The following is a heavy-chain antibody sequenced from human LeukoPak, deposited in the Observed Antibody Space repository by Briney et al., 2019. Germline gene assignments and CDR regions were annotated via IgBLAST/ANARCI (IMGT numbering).Heavy chain of an antibody. D-gene: IGHD3-9*01. Sequence: GSLRLSCAASGFGFSSYAMHWVRQTPGKGLEWLALISYDGSNQHYAPSVKGRFTISRDNAKNTVDLQMNSLRPEDTAVYYCAKDHYVLRTFGWPRDWGQGTLVMVSS. CDR1: GFGFSSYA. J-gene: IGHJ4*02. CDR3: AKDHYVLRTFGWPRD. V-gene: IGHV3-30*18. CDR2: ISYDGSNQ.